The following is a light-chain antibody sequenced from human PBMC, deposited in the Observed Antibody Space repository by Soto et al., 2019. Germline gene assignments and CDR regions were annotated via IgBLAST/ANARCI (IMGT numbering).Light chain of an antibody. CDR3: QQSYRKHLT. J-gene: IGKJ4*01. CDR1: QSISSY. CDR2: AAS. Sequence: DIQMTQSTSSLSASVGDRVTITCRASQSISSYLNWYQQKPGKAPKLLIYAASSLQSGVPSRFSSSGSTTYFTLTISRLQPEDFATYYCQQSYRKHLTFGGGTKVEIK. V-gene: IGKV1-39*01.